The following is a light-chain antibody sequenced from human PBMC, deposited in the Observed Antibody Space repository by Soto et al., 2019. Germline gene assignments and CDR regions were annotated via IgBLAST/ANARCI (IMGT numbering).Light chain of an antibody. V-gene: IGKV3-20*01. J-gene: IGKJ4*01. CDR1: QSVRSSY. CDR2: GAS. CDR3: QHDGSPLT. Sequence: EIVLTQSPGTLSLSPGGRATLSCRASQSVRSSYLAWYQQRPGQAPRLLIFGASFRATGIPDRFSGSGSGTDFTLTISRLEPEDFAGYYCQHDGSPLTCGGGTKVEIK.